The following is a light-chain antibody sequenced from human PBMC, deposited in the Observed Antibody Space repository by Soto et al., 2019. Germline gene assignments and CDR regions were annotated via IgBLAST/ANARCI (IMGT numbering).Light chain of an antibody. J-gene: IGKJ3*01. CDR1: QSVSSN. CDR3: EQNNDWPGIT. V-gene: IGKV3-15*01. CDR2: GAS. Sequence: EIVMTQSPATRSVSPGERATLSCRASQSVSSNLACNQQKTGQAPRLIIYGASTRATGTTARVNGSESGTEFTHTIRSLQSDDFAVYCGEQNNDWPGITCGAGTKVDIK.